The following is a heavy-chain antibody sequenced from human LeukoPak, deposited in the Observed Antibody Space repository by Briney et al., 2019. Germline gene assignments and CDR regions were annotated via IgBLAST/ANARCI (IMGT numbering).Heavy chain of an antibody. Sequence: VASVKVSCKASGYTFTRYYMHWVRQAPGQGLEWMGIIDPSGGSTSYAQNFQGGITMTRDATTSTVYLELSSLRSEDTAVYYCARDFGEMPDYWGQGTLVTVSS. CDR2: IDPSGGST. D-gene: IGHD5-24*01. CDR3: ARDFGEMPDY. J-gene: IGHJ4*02. CDR1: GYTFTRYY. V-gene: IGHV1-46*01.